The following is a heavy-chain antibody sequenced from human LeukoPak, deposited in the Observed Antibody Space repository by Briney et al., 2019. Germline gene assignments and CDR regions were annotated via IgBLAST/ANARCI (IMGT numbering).Heavy chain of an antibody. J-gene: IGHJ4*02. V-gene: IGHV3-48*03. CDR2: ISNSDNTR. Sequence: GGSLRLSCAASGFTFSSYEMNWVRQAPGKGLEWISYISNSDNTRTYADSVKGRFTISRDNAKNSLYLEMNSLRAEDTAVYYCAREIVSTVAGNFDSWGQGTLVTVSS. D-gene: IGHD6-19*01. CDR1: GFTFSSYE. CDR3: AREIVSTVAGNFDS.